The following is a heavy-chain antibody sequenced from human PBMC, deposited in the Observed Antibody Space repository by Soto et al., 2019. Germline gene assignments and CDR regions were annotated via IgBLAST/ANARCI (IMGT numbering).Heavy chain of an antibody. J-gene: IGHJ4*02. CDR2: INPNSGDT. CDR3: ASCGRYYYDSSGYWEFDY. V-gene: IGHV1-2*02. CDR1: GYIFTAYS. D-gene: IGHD3-22*01. Sequence: ASVKVSCKASGYIFTAYSMHWVRQAPGQGLEWLGWINPNSGDTIYAQKFQDRVTMTCDTSVSTAYLELSSLSSDDTAVYYCASCGRYYYDSSGYWEFDYWGQGTLVT.